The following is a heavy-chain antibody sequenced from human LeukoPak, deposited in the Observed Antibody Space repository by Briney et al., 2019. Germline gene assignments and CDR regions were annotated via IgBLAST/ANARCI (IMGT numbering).Heavy chain of an antibody. CDR2: ISSSSSCT. D-gene: IGHD6-13*01. CDR3: ARETGYSRVYYFDY. V-gene: IGHV3-11*06. CDR1: GFTFSDYY. Sequence: GGSLRLSCAASGFTFSDYYMSWIRQAPGKGLEWVSYISSSSSCTNYADSVKGRFTISRDNAKNSLYLQMNSLRAEDTAVYYCARETGYSRVYYFDYWGQGTLVTVSS. J-gene: IGHJ4*02.